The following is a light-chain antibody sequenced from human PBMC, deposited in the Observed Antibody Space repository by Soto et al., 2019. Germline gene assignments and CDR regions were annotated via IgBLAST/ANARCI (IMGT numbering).Light chain of an antibody. CDR2: DAS. CDR3: QQGSTWPT. J-gene: IGKJ1*01. Sequence: EIVLTQSPATLSLSPGERATLSCRASQSPSGYLAWYQQRPGQAPRLLIYDASSRANGIPARFTGSGSGTDFSLTISSLEPEDFEVYHCQQGSTWPTFGQGTRVDIK. CDR1: QSPSGY. V-gene: IGKV3-11*01.